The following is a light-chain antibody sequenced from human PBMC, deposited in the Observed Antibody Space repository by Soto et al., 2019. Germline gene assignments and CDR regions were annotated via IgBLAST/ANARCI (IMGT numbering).Light chain of an antibody. J-gene: IGKJ1*01. V-gene: IGKV3-20*01. CDR1: QSVSSNY. CDR2: GAS. Sequence: EIVLTQSPGTLSLSPGERATLSCRASQSVSSNYLAWYQQRPGQAPRLLIYGASSRPTGIPDRFSGSGSGTDFTLTIGRLEPEDFAVYYCQQYGSSPRTFGQGTKVDIK. CDR3: QQYGSSPRT.